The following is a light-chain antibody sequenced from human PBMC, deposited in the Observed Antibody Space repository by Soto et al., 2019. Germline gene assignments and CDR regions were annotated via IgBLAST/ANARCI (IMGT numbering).Light chain of an antibody. CDR2: DVS. J-gene: IGLJ1*01. CDR1: SSDVGGYNY. V-gene: IGLV2-14*04. Sequence: TKTSSDVGGYNYVSWYQQHPGKAPKLMIYDVSNRPSGVSNRFSGSKSGNTASLTISGLQAEDEADYYCSSYTSSSTLVFGTGTKVTVL. CDR3: SSYTSSSTLV.